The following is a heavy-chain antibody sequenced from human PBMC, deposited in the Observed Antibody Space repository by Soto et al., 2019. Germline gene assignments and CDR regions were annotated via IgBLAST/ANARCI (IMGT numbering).Heavy chain of an antibody. D-gene: IGHD3-10*01. V-gene: IGHV3-33*03. CDR1: GFTFSSYG. CDR2: IWYDGSKK. CDR3: AKGVGSDDYYYYGMDV. Sequence: GGSLRLSCAASGFTFSSYGIHWVRQAPGKGLEWVAVIWYDGSKKYYADSVKGRFTISRDNSKNTLYLQMNSLRAEDTAVYYCAKGVGSDDYYYYGMDVWGQGTTVTVSS. J-gene: IGHJ6*02.